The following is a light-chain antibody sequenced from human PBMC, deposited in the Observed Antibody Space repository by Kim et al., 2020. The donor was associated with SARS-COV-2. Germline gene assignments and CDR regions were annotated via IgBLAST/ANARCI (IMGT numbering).Light chain of an antibody. CDR1: EYISFY. V-gene: IGKV1-33*01. J-gene: IGKJ4*01. CDR3: QQYYNLPLT. CDR2: DAS. Sequence: DIQMTQSPSSLSASVGDRVTITCQASEYISFYLNWYQQKPGKAPKALIFDASNLETGVPSRFSGSGSGTDFTFTINNLQPEDIASYFCQQYYNLPLTFGGGTKVDIK.